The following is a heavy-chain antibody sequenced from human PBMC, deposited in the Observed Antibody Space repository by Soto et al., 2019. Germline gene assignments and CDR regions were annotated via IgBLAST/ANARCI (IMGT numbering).Heavy chain of an antibody. J-gene: IGHJ3*02. D-gene: IGHD6-19*01. CDR1: GFTFSSYA. CDR3: ARDLALGSSGWLYAFGI. Sequence: GGSLRLSCAASGFTFSSYAMHWVRQAPGKGLEWVAVISYDGSNKYYADSVNGRFTISRDNTKNTLYLQMNSLRAEDTAVYYCARDLALGSSGWLYAFGIWGQGTMVTVSS. V-gene: IGHV3-30*04. CDR2: ISYDGSNK.